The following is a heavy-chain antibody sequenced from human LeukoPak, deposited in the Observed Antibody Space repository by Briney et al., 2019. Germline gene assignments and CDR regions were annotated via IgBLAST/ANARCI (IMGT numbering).Heavy chain of an antibody. CDR2: IYPGDSDT. J-gene: IGHJ4*02. V-gene: IGHV5-51*01. CDR3: ARRYDNTGYYVY. Sequence: GESLQISCKGFGYRFTNYWIAWVRQMPGKGLEWMGIIYPGDSDTRYSPSFQGQVTISADKSINTAYLQWSSLKASDTAMYYCARRYDNTGYYVYWGQGTLVTVSS. CDR1: GYRFTNYW. D-gene: IGHD3-22*01.